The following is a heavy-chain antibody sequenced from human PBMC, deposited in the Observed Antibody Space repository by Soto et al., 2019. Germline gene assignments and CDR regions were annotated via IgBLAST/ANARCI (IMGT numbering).Heavy chain of an antibody. J-gene: IGHJ3*02. D-gene: IGHD3-3*01. CDR2: INPNSGGT. V-gene: IGHV1-2*04. CDR3: ARMGGKRITIFGVAMDAFDI. CDR1: GYTFTGYY. Sequence: ASVKVSCKASGYTFTGYYMHWVRQAPGQGLEWMGWINPNSGGTNYAQKFQGWVTMTRDTSISTAYMELSRLRSDDTAVYYCARMGGKRITIFGVAMDAFDIWGQGTMVTVSS.